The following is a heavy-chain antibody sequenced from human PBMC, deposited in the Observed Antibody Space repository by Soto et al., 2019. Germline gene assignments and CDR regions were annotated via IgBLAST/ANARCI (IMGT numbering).Heavy chain of an antibody. CDR1: GDSLRGQS. CDR2: LDQSGGT. D-gene: IGHD6-19*01. V-gene: IGHV4-34*01. Sequence: PSETLSLTCAVVGDSLRGQSWNWIRQSPGKGLEWIGELDQSGGTNYNPSLKSRAIISDDTSKNQFSLTLTSVTAADTAVYYCAREDSNGWSGESLDVWGQGXTVTVSS. CDR3: AREDSNGWSGESLDV. J-gene: IGHJ6*02.